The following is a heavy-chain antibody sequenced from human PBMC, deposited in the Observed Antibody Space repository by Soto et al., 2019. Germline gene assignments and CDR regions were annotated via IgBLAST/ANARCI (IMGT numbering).Heavy chain of an antibody. J-gene: IGHJ5*01. CDR3: ARNMAKPTYDS. CDR1: GFTFSSYP. V-gene: IGHV3-23*01. D-gene: IGHD1-1*01. Sequence: EVQLLESGGGLVQPGGSLRLSCTASGFTFSSYPMTWVRQAPGKGLEWVSAIDGTGAYIYYINSVKGRFTISRDNFKNTLYLQMNSLRAEDTAVYYCARNMAKPTYDSWGQGTLVTVSP. CDR2: IDGTGAYI.